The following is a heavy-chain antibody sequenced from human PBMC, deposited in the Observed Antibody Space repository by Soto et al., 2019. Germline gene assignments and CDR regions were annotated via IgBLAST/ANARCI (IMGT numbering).Heavy chain of an antibody. Sequence: GASVKVSCKGSGYTFGRDGMHWVRQAPGQGLEWLAWINAINGDTKYSQRFQGRLTVSRDTSANTAYLQLSSLRFEDTAVYYCARGYWSMVRGVIDWFDPWGQGTLVTVSS. CDR1: GYTFGRDG. D-gene: IGHD3-10*01. V-gene: IGHV1-3*01. J-gene: IGHJ5*02. CDR2: INAINGDT. CDR3: ARGYWSMVRGVIDWFDP.